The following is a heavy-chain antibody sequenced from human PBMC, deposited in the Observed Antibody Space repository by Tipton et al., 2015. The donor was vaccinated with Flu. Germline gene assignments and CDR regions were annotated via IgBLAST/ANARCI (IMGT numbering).Heavy chain of an antibody. Sequence: TLPLTCAVYGGSFSGYYWTWIRQPPGKGLEWIGEINHSGTTNYNPSLKSRVTVSVDTSKNQFSLKLRSVTAADTAVYYCARGNGDANTYLDSWGQGTLVTVSS. CDR2: INHSGTT. V-gene: IGHV4-34*01. CDR3: ARGNGDANTYLDS. CDR1: GGSFSGYY. J-gene: IGHJ4*02. D-gene: IGHD1/OR15-1a*01.